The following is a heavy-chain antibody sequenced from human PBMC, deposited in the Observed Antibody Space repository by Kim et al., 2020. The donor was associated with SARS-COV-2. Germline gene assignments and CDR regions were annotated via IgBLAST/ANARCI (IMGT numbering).Heavy chain of an antibody. J-gene: IGHJ4*02. CDR1: GFSFNFHW. D-gene: IGHD2-15*01. CDR3: GREGFYGSSFDL. Sequence: GSLRLSCAASGFSFNFHWMHWVRQVSGKRLVWISRINNDGSSPNYADSVKGRFTISRDNAKSTLYLQMHSLRAEDTAVYYCGREGFYGSSFDLWCQGT. V-gene: IGHV3-74*01. CDR2: INNDGSSP.